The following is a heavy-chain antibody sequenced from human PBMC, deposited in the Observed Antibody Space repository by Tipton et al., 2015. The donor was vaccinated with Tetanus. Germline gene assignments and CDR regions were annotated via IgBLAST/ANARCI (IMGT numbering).Heavy chain of an antibody. J-gene: IGHJ4*02. D-gene: IGHD4/OR15-4a*01. CDR3: ARSDYGLDY. V-gene: IGHV4-59*01. Sequence: TLSLTCTVSGGSINNYYWSWIRQPPGKGLEWIGFIYYSGSTNYSPSLKSRVTMSVDTSRNQFSLKLTSVTAADTAVYYCARSDYGLDYWGQGTLVTVSS. CDR1: GGSINNYY. CDR2: IYYSGST.